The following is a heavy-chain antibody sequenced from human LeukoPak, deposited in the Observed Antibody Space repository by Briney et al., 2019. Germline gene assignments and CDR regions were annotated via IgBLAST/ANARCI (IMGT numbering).Heavy chain of an antibody. V-gene: IGHV1-3*01. J-gene: IGHJ6*02. CDR2: ISAGNGNR. CDR1: GYTFTSYA. CDR3: ARVRTSRIAGTGTVLHYGMDV. D-gene: IGHD6-13*01. Sequence: ASVKVSCKASGYTFTSYAIHWVRQAPGQRLEWMGWISAGNGNREYSQKFQGRVTITRDTSASTAYMELSSLRSEDTAVYYRARVRTSRIAGTGTVLHYGMDVWGQGTTVTASS.